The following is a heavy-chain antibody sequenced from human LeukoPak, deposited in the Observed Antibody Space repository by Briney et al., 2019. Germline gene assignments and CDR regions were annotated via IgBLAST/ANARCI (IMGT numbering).Heavy chain of an antibody. J-gene: IGHJ6*03. V-gene: IGHV1-18*01. CDR1: GYTFTSYG. CDR2: ISAYNGST. D-gene: IGHD6-13*01. Sequence: GASVKVSCKASGYTFTSYGISWVRQAPGQGLEWMGWISAYNGSTNYAQKLQGRVTMTTDTSTSTAYMELRSLRSDDTAVYYCARSSNWVPYYYYMDVWGKGTTVTVSS. CDR3: ARSSNWVPYYYYMDV.